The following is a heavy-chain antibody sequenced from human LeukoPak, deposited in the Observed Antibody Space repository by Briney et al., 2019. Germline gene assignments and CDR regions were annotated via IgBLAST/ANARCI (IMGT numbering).Heavy chain of an antibody. V-gene: IGHV4-39*07. CDR3: ARLGYCSSTSCHFTYPYYYYYMDV. CDR2: IYYSGST. Sequence: PSETLSLTCTVSGGSISSSSYYWGWIRQPPGKGLEWIGSIYYSGSTYYNPSLKSRVTISVDTSKNQFSLKLSSVTAADTAVYYCARLGYCSSTSCHFTYPYYYYYMDVWGKGTTVTVSS. D-gene: IGHD2-2*01. J-gene: IGHJ6*03. CDR1: GGSISSSSYY.